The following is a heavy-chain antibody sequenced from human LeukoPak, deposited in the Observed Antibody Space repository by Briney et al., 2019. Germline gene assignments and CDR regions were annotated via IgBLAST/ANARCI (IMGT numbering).Heavy chain of an antibody. Sequence: GGSLRLSCASSGFTFSDYYMSWIREAPGKGLEWVSYISSSGSTIYYADSVKGRFTISRDNAKNSLYLQMNSLRDEDTAVYYCACCSSTSCYLPFGYWGQGTLVTVSS. CDR3: ACCSSTSCYLPFGY. D-gene: IGHD2-2*01. J-gene: IGHJ4*02. V-gene: IGHV3-11*04. CDR1: GFTFSDYY. CDR2: ISSSGSTI.